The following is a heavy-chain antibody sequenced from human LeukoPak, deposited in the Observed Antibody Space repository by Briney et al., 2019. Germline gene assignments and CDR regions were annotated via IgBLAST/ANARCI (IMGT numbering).Heavy chain of an antibody. D-gene: IGHD3-10*01. V-gene: IGHV3-30*18. CDR2: ISYDGSSE. Sequence: GGSLRLSCAASGFTFSSYGIHWVRQLPGKGPEWVAIISYDGSSEFYADSVKGRFKISRDNSKNTVNLQMNSLGVEDTAVYYCAKGLGPLVRGVVPRTYYMDVWGRGTTVTVSS. CDR1: GFTFSSYG. CDR3: AKGLGPLVRGVVPRTYYMDV. J-gene: IGHJ6*03.